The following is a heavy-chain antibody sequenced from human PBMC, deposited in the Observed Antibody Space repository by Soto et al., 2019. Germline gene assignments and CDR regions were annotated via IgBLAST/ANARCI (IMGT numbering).Heavy chain of an antibody. CDR1: GDSVSSNSAA. V-gene: IGHV6-1*01. Sequence: PSQTLSLTCAISGDSVSSNSAAWNWIRQSPSRGLEWLGRTYYRSKWYNDYAVSVKSRITINPDTSKNQFSLQLNSVTPEDTAVYYCARGKGYCSSTSCYGAFDYWGQGTLVTVS. D-gene: IGHD2-2*01. J-gene: IGHJ4*02. CDR3: ARGKGYCSSTSCYGAFDY. CDR2: TYYRSKWYN.